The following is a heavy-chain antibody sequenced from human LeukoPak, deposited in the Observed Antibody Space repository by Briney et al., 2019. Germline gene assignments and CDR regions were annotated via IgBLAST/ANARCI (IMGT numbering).Heavy chain of an antibody. D-gene: IGHD2-2*01. J-gene: IGHJ5*02. Sequence: GGSLRLSCAASGFTFSSYAMHWVRQAPGKGLEWVAVISYDGSNKYYADSVKGRFTISRDNSKNTLYLQMNSLRAEDTAVYYCAKAPPLVIVVVPADWFDPWGQGTLVTVSS. CDR1: GFTFSSYA. CDR2: ISYDGSNK. V-gene: IGHV3-30-3*01. CDR3: AKAPPLVIVVVPADWFDP.